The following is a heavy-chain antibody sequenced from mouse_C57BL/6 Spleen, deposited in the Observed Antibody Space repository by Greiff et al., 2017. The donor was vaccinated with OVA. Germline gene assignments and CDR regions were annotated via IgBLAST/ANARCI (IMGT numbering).Heavy chain of an antibody. Sequence: QVQLQQPGAELVRPGSSVKLSCKASGYTFTSYWMHWVKQRPIQGLEWIGNIDPSDSETHYNQKFKDKATLTVDKSSSTAYMQLSSLTSEDSAVYYCAREDTGWYFDVWGTGTTVTVSS. D-gene: IGHD4-1*01. V-gene: IGHV1-52*01. CDR2: IDPSDSET. CDR1: GYTFTSYW. J-gene: IGHJ1*03. CDR3: AREDTGWYFDV.